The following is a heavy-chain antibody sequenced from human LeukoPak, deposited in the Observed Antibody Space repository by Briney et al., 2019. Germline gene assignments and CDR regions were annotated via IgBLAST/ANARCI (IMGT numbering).Heavy chain of an antibody. CDR2: ISSSGSTI. CDR1: GFTFSSYA. V-gene: IGHV3-48*04. Sequence: GGSLRLSCAASGFTFSSYAMSWVRQAPGKGLEWVSYISSSGSTIYYADSVKGRFTISRDNAKNSLYLQMNSLRAEDTAVYYCASGEREVVQSYWGQGTLVTVSS. J-gene: IGHJ4*02. CDR3: ASGEREVVQSY. D-gene: IGHD7-27*01.